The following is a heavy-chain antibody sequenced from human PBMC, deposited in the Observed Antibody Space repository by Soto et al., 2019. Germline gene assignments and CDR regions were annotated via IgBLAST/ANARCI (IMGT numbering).Heavy chain of an antibody. CDR3: ARGRGQYCSSTSCYTFYYYGMYX. V-gene: IGHV4-34*01. CDR1: GGSFSGYY. D-gene: IGHD2-2*02. CDR2: IKHSGST. Sequence: SETLSLTCAVYGGSFSGYYWSWIRQPPGKGLEWILEIKHSGSTNYNPSIKSRVTISVDTSKKKFSLKLSSVTAADTAVYYCARGRGQYCSSTSCYTFYYYGMYXWGQGTTFTVS. J-gene: IGHJ6*02.